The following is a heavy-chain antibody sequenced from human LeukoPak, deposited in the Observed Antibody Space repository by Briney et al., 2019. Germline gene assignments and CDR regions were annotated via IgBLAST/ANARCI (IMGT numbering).Heavy chain of an antibody. CDR2: IYSSGTT. V-gene: IGHV4-59*11. CDR1: GGSISSHY. D-gene: IGHD4-17*01. CDR3: ARASFGDYSAEYFHH. J-gene: IGHJ1*01. Sequence: SETLSLTCTVSGGSISSHYWSWIRRPPGRGLEWIGYIYSSGTTNYNPSLKSRVTISVDTSKNQFSLKRNSVTAADTAVYYCARASFGDYSAEYFHHWGQGTLVTVSS.